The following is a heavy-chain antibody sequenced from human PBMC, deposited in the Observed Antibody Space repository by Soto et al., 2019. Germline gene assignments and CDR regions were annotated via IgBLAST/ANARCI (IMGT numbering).Heavy chain of an antibody. CDR2: IKQDGSEK. Sequence: GGSLRLSCAAFGFTFSSYWMSWVRQAPGKGLEWVANIKQDGSEKYYVDSVKGRFTISRDNAKNSLYLQMNSLRAEDTAVYYCARVRSYGSGSYYPTYYFDYWGQGTLVTVSS. CDR3: ARVRSYGSGSYYPTYYFDY. D-gene: IGHD3-10*01. CDR1: GFTFSSYW. J-gene: IGHJ4*02. V-gene: IGHV3-7*01.